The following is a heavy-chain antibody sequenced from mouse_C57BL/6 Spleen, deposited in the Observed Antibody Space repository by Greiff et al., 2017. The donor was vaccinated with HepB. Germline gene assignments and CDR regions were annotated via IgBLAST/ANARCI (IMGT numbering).Heavy chain of an antibody. J-gene: IGHJ3*01. V-gene: IGHV1-22*01. D-gene: IGHD2-4*01. CDR3: ARDYDTDDIFAY. CDR1: GYTFTDYN. Sequence: EVQLQQSGPELVKPGASVKMSCKASGYTFTDYNMHWVKQSHGKSLEWIGYINPNNGGTSYNQKFKGKATLTVNKSSSTAYMELRSLTSEDSAVYYCARDYDTDDIFAYWGQGTLVTVSA. CDR2: INPNNGGT.